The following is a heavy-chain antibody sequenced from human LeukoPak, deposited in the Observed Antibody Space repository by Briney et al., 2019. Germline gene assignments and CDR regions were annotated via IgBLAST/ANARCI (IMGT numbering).Heavy chain of an antibody. CDR2: ISSNGATT. CDR1: VFTFNRFY. J-gene: IGHJ4*02. V-gene: IGHV3-64D*06. CDR3: VKDRSIAAPNNDFFDS. Sequence: PGGSLRLSCSASVFTFNRFYLPWVRQTRWKGLEFVSHISSNGATTYYADSVKGRFTISRDNSKNTLYLQMSSLRADDTAVYYCVKDRSIAAPNNDFFDSWGQGALVTVSS. D-gene: IGHD6-6*01.